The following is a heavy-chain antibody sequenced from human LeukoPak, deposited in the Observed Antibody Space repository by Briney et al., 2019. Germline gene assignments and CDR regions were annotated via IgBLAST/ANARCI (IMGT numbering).Heavy chain of an antibody. J-gene: IGHJ4*02. CDR1: GFTFSSYG. V-gene: IGHV3-30*02. CDR3: ARQMYSGSYTNFDY. D-gene: IGHD1-26*01. Sequence: GGSLRLSCAASGFTFSSYGMHWVRQAPGKGLEWVAFIRYDGSNKYYADSVKGRFTISRDNSKNTLYLQMNSLRAEDTAVYYCARQMYSGSYTNFDYWGQGTLVTVSS. CDR2: IRYDGSNK.